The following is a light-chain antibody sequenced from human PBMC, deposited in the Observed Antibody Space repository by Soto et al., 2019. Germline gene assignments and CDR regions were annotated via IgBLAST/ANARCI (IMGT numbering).Light chain of an antibody. Sequence: QSVVTQEPSLTVSPGGTVTLTCGSTTGAVTSGHYPYWFQQKPGQAPRSLIYDTFKKLSWTPARFSGSLLGVKAALTRSGAHTEDAADYCCVLYYPGARPVFGGGTKLTVL. V-gene: IGLV7-46*01. J-gene: IGLJ2*01. CDR2: DTF. CDR1: TGAVTSGHY. CDR3: VLYYPGARPV.